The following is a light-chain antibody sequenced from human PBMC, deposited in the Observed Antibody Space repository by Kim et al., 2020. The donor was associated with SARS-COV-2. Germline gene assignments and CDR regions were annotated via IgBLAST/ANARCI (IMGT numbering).Light chain of an antibody. J-gene: IGLJ3*02. V-gene: IGLV3-9*01. Sequence: LALGQAARITCGGNTIGSKKVHWYQQKPGQAPVLVIYRDSSRPSGIPERFSGSNSGNTATLTISRAQAGDEADYYCQVWDSSTWVFGGGTQLTVL. CDR3: QVWDSSTWV. CDR1: TIGSKK. CDR2: RDS.